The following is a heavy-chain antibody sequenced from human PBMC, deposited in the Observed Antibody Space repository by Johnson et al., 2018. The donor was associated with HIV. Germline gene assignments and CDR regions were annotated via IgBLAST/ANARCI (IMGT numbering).Heavy chain of an antibody. V-gene: IGHV3-20*04. CDR3: ARGVSSGYYSNAFDV. D-gene: IGHD3-22*01. J-gene: IGHJ3*01. CDR2: INWNGGST. Sequence: VQLVESGGGVVQPGRSLRLSCAASGFTFSNYALSWVRQAPGKGLEWVSGINWNGGSTGYADSVKGRFTISRDSAKNSLYLQMNSLRAEDTALYYCARGVSSGYYSNAFDVWGQGTMATVSS. CDR1: GFTFSNYA.